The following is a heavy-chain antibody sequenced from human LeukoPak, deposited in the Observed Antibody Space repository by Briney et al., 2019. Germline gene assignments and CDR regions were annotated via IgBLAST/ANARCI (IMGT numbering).Heavy chain of an antibody. CDR2: ISWNSGSI. V-gene: IGHV3-9*01. CDR1: GFTFDDYA. D-gene: IGHD2-15*01. J-gene: IGHJ4*02. Sequence: GRSLRLSCAASGFTFDDYAMHWVRQAPGKGLEWVSGISWNSGSIGYADSVKGRFTISRDNAKNSLYLQMSSLRAEDTATYYCAKDYCRDGNCPFPFLDSWGQGTQVTVSS. CDR3: AKDYCRDGNCPFPFLDS.